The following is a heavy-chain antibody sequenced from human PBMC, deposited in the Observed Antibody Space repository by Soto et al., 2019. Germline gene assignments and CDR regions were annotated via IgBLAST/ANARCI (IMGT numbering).Heavy chain of an antibody. Sequence: SETLSLTCAVSGGSISSGGYSWNWIRQPPGKGLEWIGHIYHSGSTYYNPSLKSRVNIPVDRSKNQFSLKLSSVTAADTAVYYCARSYSDYYDSSGYYYPPLNWFDPWGQGTLVTVSS. V-gene: IGHV4-30-2*01. CDR3: ARSYSDYYDSSGYYYPPLNWFDP. CDR1: GGSISSGGYS. D-gene: IGHD3-22*01. CDR2: IYHSGST. J-gene: IGHJ5*02.